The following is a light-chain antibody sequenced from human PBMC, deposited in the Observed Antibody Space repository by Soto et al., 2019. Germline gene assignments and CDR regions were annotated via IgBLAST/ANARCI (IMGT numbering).Light chain of an antibody. Sequence: EIVLTQSPDTLSLSPGERATLSCRASQSVSSNYLAWYQQKPGQAPRFLLYDASSRATGIPDRFSGSGSGTDFTLTISRLEPEDFAVYYCQQYGSSPLTFGGGTKVEIK. V-gene: IGKV3-20*01. CDR3: QQYGSSPLT. CDR1: QSVSSNY. J-gene: IGKJ4*01. CDR2: DAS.